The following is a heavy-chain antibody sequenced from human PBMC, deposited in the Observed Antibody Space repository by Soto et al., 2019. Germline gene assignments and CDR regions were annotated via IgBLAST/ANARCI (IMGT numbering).Heavy chain of an antibody. Sequence: QLQLQESGPGLVKPSETLSLTCTVSGGSIRSSSYWGWIRQPPGKGLEWIGSIYSIGSSYYNPSLKGRVTISADTSKNQFSLNLISVTAADTAVYYCRRSSRYSTDVW. J-gene: IGHJ6*01. D-gene: IGHD2-2*01. V-gene: IGHV4-39*01. CDR1: GGSIRSSSY. CDR3: RRSSRYSTDV. CDR2: IYSIGSS.